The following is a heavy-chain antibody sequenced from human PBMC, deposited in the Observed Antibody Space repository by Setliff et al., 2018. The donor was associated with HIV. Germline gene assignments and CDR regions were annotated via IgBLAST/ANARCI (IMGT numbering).Heavy chain of an antibody. CDR2: IGPDGGDT. J-gene: IGHJ6*03. V-gene: IGHV3-74*01. Sequence: GGSLRLSCAASGFAFSSYAMHWVRQAPGKGLVWVSRIGPDGGDTNYADSVKGRFTISRDNAKKSLYLQMNSLRVEDTALYYCAKEYYGSESRYYYYFYMDVWGKGTTVTVSS. CDR3: AKEYYGSESRYYYYFYMDV. D-gene: IGHD3-10*01. CDR1: GFAFSSYA.